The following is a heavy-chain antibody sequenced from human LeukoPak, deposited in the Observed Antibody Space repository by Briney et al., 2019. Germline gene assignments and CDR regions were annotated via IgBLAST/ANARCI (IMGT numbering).Heavy chain of an antibody. Sequence: GGSLRLSCVASGFTFSSYWMHWVRQAPGKGLVWVSRINSDGSTTTYADSVRGRFTISRDNAKHTLYLQMNSLRAEDTAVYYCARVQLPGYSYGYVDYWGQGTLVTVSS. V-gene: IGHV3-74*01. J-gene: IGHJ4*02. CDR1: GFTFSSYW. CDR2: INSDGSTT. CDR3: ARVQLPGYSYGYVDY. D-gene: IGHD5-18*01.